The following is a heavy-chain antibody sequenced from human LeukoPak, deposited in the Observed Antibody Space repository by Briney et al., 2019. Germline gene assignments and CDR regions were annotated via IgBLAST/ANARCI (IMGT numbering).Heavy chain of an antibody. D-gene: IGHD2-2*01. CDR3: ARDLLRYCSSTSCRGSRHYWYSDP. V-gene: IGHV4-30-4*01. J-gene: IGHJ2*01. CDR1: GGSISSGDYY. CDR2: IYYSGST. Sequence: PSETLSLTCTVSGGSISSGDYYWSWIRQPPGKGLEWIGYIYYSGSTYYNPSLKSRVTISVDTSKNQFSLTLGSVTAADTAVYYCARDLLRYCSSTSCRGSRHYWYSDPWAVAPWSLSPQ.